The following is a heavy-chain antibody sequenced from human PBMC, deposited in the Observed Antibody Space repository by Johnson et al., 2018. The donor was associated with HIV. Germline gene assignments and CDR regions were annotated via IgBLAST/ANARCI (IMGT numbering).Heavy chain of an antibody. CDR3: ARVSSSTIAVAGHPVDI. CDR1: AFTFSSYG. Sequence: QVQLVESGGGVVRPGRSLRLSCAASAFTFSSYGLHWVRQAPGKGLEWVAVISYDGSNKYYADSVKGRFTISRDNSKNTLYLQMNSLRAEDTAVYYCARVSSSTIAVAGHPVDIWGQGTMVTVSS. V-gene: IGHV3-30*03. J-gene: IGHJ3*02. D-gene: IGHD6-19*01. CDR2: ISYDGSNK.